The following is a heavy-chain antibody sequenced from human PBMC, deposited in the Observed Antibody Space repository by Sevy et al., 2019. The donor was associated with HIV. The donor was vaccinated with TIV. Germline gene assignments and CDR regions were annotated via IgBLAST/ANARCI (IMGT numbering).Heavy chain of an antibody. D-gene: IGHD2-2*01. CDR1: GYTFSSYG. Sequence: ASVKVSCKASGYTFSSYGISWVRQAPGQGLEWMGWISAYTRNTNYAQKYQGRVTMSTDTSTTTAYLELRNLRSADTAVYFCSRDKPQGVVIVAPAMWGGIDYWGQGTPVTVSS. CDR2: ISAYTRNT. CDR3: SRDKPQGVVIVAPAMWGGIDY. J-gene: IGHJ4*02. V-gene: IGHV1-18*01.